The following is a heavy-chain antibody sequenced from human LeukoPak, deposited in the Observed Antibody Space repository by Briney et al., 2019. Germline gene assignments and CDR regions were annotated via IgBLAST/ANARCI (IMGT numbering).Heavy chain of an antibody. CDR2: INHSGST. V-gene: IGHV4-34*01. D-gene: IGHD3-10*01. CDR3: ARQSRITGTY. Sequence: PSETLSLTCAVYGGSFSGYSWGWIRQPPGKGLEWIVEINHSGSTKNNPSLKSRVTISVDRSKNQFSLKLSSVTAADTAVYYCARQSRITGTYWGQGTLVTVSS. CDR1: GGSFSGYS. J-gene: IGHJ4*02.